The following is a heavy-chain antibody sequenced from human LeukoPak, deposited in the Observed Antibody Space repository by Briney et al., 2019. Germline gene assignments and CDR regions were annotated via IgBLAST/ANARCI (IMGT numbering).Heavy chain of an antibody. J-gene: IGHJ4*02. D-gene: IGHD2-2*01. CDR2: ISGSGDST. CDR1: GFTFTDCA. V-gene: IGHV3-23*01. CDR3: AKGPSCIVVVPGDY. Sequence: GGSLTLSRAASGFTFTDCAMTWVRQAPGKGLEWVSGISGSGDSTYHADSVRGRFAISRDNSKNTLYLQMNSLRAEDTAVYYCAKGPSCIVVVPGDYWGQGTLVTVSS.